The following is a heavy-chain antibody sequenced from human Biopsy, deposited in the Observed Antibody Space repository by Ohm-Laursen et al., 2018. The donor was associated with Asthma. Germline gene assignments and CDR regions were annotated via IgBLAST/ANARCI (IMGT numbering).Heavy chain of an antibody. CDR2: IKHDGSEK. D-gene: IGHD3-3*02. CDR3: ARTFHFWSPYHAEHYQL. CDR1: GFTFGGYW. V-gene: IGHV3-7*01. Sequence: SLRLSCAASGFTFGGYWMSWVRQAPGKGLEWVANIKHDGSEKNHVDSLKGRFTISRDNAKNSLYLQMNSLRAEDTAVYYCARTFHFWSPYHAEHYQLWGQGTLVTVSS. J-gene: IGHJ1*01.